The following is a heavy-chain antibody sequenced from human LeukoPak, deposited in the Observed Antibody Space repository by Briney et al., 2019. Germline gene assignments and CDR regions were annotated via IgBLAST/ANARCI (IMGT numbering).Heavy chain of an antibody. V-gene: IGHV4-34*01. CDR2: INHSGSA. CDR3: ARERASNNYNNWLGP. Sequence: PSKTLSLSCAVSGGSFSDYYWTWIRQPPGKGLEWIGDINHSGSANYNPSLKSRVTISVDRSRNQFYLRLSPVTVADTALYYCARERASNNYNNWLGPWGQGTLVTVSS. CDR1: GGSFSDYY. D-gene: IGHD4-11*01. J-gene: IGHJ5*02.